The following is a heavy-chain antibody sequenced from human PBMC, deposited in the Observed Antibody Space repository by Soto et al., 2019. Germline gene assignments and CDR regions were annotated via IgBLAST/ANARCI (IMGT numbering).Heavy chain of an antibody. V-gene: IGHV5-10-1*01. CDR2: IDPSDSYT. Sequence: GESLKISCKGSGYSFTSYWISWVRQMPGKGLEWMGRIDPSDSYTNYSPSFQGHVTISADKSISTAYLQWSSLKASDTAMYYCASPISSIAVRGYYYGMDVWGQGTTVT. J-gene: IGHJ6*02. CDR1: GYSFTSYW. CDR3: ASPISSIAVRGYYYGMDV. D-gene: IGHD6-6*01.